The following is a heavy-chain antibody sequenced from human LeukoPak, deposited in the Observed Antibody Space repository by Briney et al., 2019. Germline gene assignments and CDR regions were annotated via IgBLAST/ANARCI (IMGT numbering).Heavy chain of an antibody. J-gene: IGHJ6*02. V-gene: IGHV3-23*01. CDR2: ISGSGGST. Sequence: GGSLRLSCAASGFTFSSYAMSWVRQAAGKGLEWVSHISGSGGSTYYADSVKGRFTISRDNSKNTLYLQMDSLRAEDTAVYHCAKDLSYGMDVWGQGTTVTVSS. CDR3: AKDLSYGMDV. CDR1: GFTFSSYA.